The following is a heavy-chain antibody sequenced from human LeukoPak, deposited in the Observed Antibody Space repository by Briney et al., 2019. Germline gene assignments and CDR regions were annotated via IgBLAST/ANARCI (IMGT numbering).Heavy chain of an antibody. D-gene: IGHD2-2*02. Sequence: GGSLRLSCAASGFTFSSYWMSWVSQAPGKGLEWVANIKRDGSEKYYVDSVKGRFTISRDNAKNSLYLQMNSLRAEDTAVYYCVAAAIPRDFDYWGQGTLVTVSS. CDR1: GFTFSSYW. J-gene: IGHJ4*02. CDR2: IKRDGSEK. CDR3: VAAAIPRDFDY. V-gene: IGHV3-7*01.